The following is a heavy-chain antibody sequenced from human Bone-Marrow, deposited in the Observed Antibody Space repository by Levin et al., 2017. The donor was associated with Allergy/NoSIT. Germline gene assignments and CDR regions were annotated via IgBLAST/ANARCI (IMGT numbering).Heavy chain of an antibody. CDR3: AKDTTSGRLTYNFES. CDR1: GFTFEDYA. J-gene: IGHJ4*02. Sequence: SCAASGFTFEDYAMHWVRQVPTKGLEWVSGINWNSGSIGYADSVKGRFTISRDNAKNSLYLEMKSLRAEDTAFYYCAKDTTSGRLTYNFESWGQGTLVTVSP. V-gene: IGHV3-9*01. CDR2: INWNSGSI. D-gene: IGHD2-15*01.